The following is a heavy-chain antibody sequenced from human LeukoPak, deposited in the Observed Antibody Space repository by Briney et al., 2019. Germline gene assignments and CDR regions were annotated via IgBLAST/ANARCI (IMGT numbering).Heavy chain of an antibody. CDR1: GDSISDYY. V-gene: IGHV4-59*08. J-gene: IGHJ4*02. D-gene: IGHD3-9*01. CDR2: MHYSGSS. CDR3: ARLYFDLLTADY. Sequence: AETLSLTCTVSGDSISDYYWSWIRQAPGKGLEWIGYMHYSGSSSYNPSLKSRVTISVDTAKNQLSLRLRSVTAADTAVYFCARLYFDLLTADYWGQGTLVSVSS.